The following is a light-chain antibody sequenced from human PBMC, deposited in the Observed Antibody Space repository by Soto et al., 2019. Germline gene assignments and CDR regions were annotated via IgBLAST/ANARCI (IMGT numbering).Light chain of an antibody. CDR1: QDISNY. V-gene: IGKV1-33*01. CDR2: DAS. CDR3: QQYDNTPFT. Sequence: DIQMTQSPSSLSASVGDRVTITCQASQDISNYLSWYQQKPGKAPKLLIYDASNLEKGVPSRFSGSGSGTDFTFTISSLQPEDIATYYCQQYDNTPFTFGPGTKVDIK. J-gene: IGKJ3*01.